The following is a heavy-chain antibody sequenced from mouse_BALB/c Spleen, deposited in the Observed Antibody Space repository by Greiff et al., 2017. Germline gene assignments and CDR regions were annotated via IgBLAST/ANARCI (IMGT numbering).Heavy chain of an antibody. CDR3: TRLWLLP. Sequence: VKLQQSGAVLVRPGASVSLSCKASGFTFTDYEMHWVKQTPVHGLEWIGAIDPETGGTAYNQKFKGKATLTADKSSSTAYMELRSLTSEDSAVYYCTRLWLLPGGQGTSVTVSS. D-gene: IGHD2-3*01. V-gene: IGHV1-15*01. CDR1: GFTFTDYE. J-gene: IGHJ4*01. CDR2: IDPETGGT.